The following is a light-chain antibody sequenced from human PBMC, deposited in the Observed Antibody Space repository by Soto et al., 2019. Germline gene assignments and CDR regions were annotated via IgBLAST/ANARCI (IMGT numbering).Light chain of an antibody. CDR3: QQYTNWPPYT. V-gene: IGKV3-15*01. CDR2: GAS. Sequence: DIGMTQSPATLSVSPGERATLSCRASQSVSTNLAWYQQKPGKSPRLLIYGASTSATCIPARFSGSGSETEFTLTISSLQSEDFAVYYCQQYTNWPPYTFGQGTNLEIK. CDR1: QSVSTN. J-gene: IGKJ2*01.